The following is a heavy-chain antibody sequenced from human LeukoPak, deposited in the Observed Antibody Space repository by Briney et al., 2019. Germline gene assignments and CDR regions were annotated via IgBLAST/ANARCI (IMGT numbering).Heavy chain of an antibody. J-gene: IGHJ4*02. V-gene: IGHV1-2*02. CDR1: GFTFTNYD. CDR2: INTKSGDA. Sequence: ASVKVSCKASGFTFTNYDINWVRQAPGQGLEWMGWINTKSGDAKYNQAFQGRVTMTRDTSISTAYMELNRLRSDDTAMYYCARGEYSNGYPYRLDSWGQGTLVTVSS. D-gene: IGHD5-18*01. CDR3: ARGEYSNGYPYRLDS.